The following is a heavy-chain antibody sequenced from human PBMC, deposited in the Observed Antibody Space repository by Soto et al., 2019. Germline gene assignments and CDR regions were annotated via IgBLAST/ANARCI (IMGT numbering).Heavy chain of an antibody. V-gene: IGHV4-31*03. D-gene: IGHD2-2*01. CDR1: GGSISSGGYY. CDR2: IYYSGST. Sequence: SETLSLTCTVSGGSISSGGYYWSWIRQHPGKGLEWIGYIYYSGSTYYNPSLKSRVTISVDTSKNQFSLKLSSVTAADTAVYYCASWCSSNSRGSHLYYYYGMDVWGQGTTVTVSS. CDR3: ASWCSSNSRGSHLYYYYGMDV. J-gene: IGHJ6*02.